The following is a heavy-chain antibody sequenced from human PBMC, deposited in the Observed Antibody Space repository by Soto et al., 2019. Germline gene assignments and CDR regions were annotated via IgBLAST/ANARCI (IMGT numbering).Heavy chain of an antibody. CDR1: GYSFTSYW. CDR3: AVERVGYYDSSGYYDY. D-gene: IGHD3-22*01. J-gene: IGHJ4*02. Sequence: GASLKISCKGSGYSFTSYWIGWVRQMPGKGLEWMGIIYPGDSHTRYSPSFQGQVTISADKSISTAYLQWSSLKASDTAMYYCAVERVGYYDSSGYYDYWGQGTLVTVSS. CDR2: IYPGDSHT. V-gene: IGHV5-51*01.